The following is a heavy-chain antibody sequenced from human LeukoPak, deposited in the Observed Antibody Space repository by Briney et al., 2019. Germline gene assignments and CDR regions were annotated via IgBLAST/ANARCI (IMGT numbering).Heavy chain of an antibody. CDR1: GGTFSSYT. D-gene: IGHD2-21*02. V-gene: IGHV1-69*13. J-gene: IGHJ3*02. CDR2: IIPIFGTA. CDR3: ARVNCGGDCYSDGGAFDI. Sequence: GASVKVSCKASGGTFSSYTITWVRQAPGQGLEWMGGIIPIFGTANYAQKFQGRVTITADESTSTAYMELSSVRSKDTAVYYCARVNCGGDCYSDGGAFDIWGQGTMVTVSS.